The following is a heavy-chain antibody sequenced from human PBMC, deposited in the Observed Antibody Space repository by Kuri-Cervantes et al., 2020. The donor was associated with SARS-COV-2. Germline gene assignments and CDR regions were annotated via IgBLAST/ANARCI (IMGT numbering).Heavy chain of an antibody. CDR3: ARGVRGVMGG. Sequence: SETLSLTCAVYGGSFSGYYWSWIRQPPGKGLEWIGSIYYSGSTNYNPSLKSRVTVSVETSKNQFSLKLSSVTAADTAVYYCARGVRGVMGGWGQGTLVTVSS. CDR1: GGSFSGYY. D-gene: IGHD3-10*01. J-gene: IGHJ4*02. CDR2: IYYSGST. V-gene: IGHV4-34*01.